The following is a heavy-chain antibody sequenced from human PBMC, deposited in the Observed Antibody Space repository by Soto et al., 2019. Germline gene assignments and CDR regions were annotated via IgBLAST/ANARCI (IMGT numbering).Heavy chain of an antibody. J-gene: IGHJ5*02. CDR2: ILPVFGTT. D-gene: IGHD3-16*01. V-gene: IGHV1-69*06. Sequence: ASVKVSCKASGDTFSRYYISWIRQAPGQGLEWMGGILPVFGTTNYAQKFEGRVTINADKSTNTAYLQLTSLKSEDTAVYYCARPSVLRLWWSWFGPWRRRPLVTVSS. CDR3: ARPSVLRLWWSWFGP. CDR1: GDTFSRYY.